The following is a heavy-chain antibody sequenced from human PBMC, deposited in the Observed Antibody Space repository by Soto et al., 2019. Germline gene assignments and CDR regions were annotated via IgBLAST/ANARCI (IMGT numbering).Heavy chain of an antibody. D-gene: IGHD3-16*01. Sequence: GESLKISCKTSGYSFTSYWIGWVRQMPGKGLEWMGFIYPGDSDTRYSPSFQGQVTISADKSISTAYLQWRSLKASDTAVYYCAAGGISPGNYNYYAMDVWGQGTTVTVSS. CDR2: IYPGDSDT. V-gene: IGHV5-51*01. CDR1: GYSFTSYW. CDR3: AAGGISPGNYNYYAMDV. J-gene: IGHJ6*02.